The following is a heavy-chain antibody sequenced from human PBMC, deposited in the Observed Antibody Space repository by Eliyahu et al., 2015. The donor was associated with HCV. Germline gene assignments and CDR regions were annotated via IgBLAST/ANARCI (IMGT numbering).Heavy chain of an antibody. Sequence: EVQLVESGGGLVQPGGSLRLSCSXSXXXFSXYAXPWVRQAPGKGLEYVSAISSNGGSTYYADSVKGRFTISRDNSKNTLYLQMSSLRAEDTAVYYCVKDFDSELWATEGRLFDYWGQGTLVTVSS. CDR2: ISSNGGST. V-gene: IGHV3-64D*09. J-gene: IGHJ4*01. CDR1: XXXFSXYA. D-gene: IGHD5-18*01. CDR3: VKDFDSELWATEGRLFDY.